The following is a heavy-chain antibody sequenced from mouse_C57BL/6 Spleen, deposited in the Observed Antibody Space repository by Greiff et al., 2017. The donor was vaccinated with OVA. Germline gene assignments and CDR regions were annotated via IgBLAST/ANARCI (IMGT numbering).Heavy chain of an antibody. V-gene: IGHV5-17*01. CDR2: ISSGSSTI. Sequence: EVHLVESGGGLVKPGGSLKLSCAASGFTFSDYGMHWVRQAPEKGLEWVAYISSGSSTIYYADTVKGRFTISRDNAKNTLFLQMTSLRSEDTAMYYCARGGNFQFAYWGQGTLVTVSA. J-gene: IGHJ3*01. D-gene: IGHD2-1*01. CDR1: GFTFSDYG. CDR3: ARGGNFQFAY.